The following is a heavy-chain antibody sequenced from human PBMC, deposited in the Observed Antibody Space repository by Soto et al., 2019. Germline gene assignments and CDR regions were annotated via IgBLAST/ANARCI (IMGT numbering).Heavy chain of an antibody. V-gene: IGHV4-31*03. CDR3: ARSVYYDFWSANNWFDP. J-gene: IGHJ5*02. D-gene: IGHD3-3*01. Sequence: SETLSLTCSVSGGSIGSGGYYWNWIRRPPGKGLEWVGNIYYSGVTFYNPSLKSRISISVDPSKNQFSLKVTSVTAADTAVYYCARSVYYDFWSANNWFDPWGQGTLVTVSS. CDR2: IYYSGVT. CDR1: GGSIGSGGYY.